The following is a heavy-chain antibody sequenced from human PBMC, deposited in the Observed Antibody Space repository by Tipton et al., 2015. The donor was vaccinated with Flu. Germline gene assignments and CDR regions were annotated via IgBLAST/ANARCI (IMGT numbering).Heavy chain of an antibody. Sequence: GSLRLSCAVSGFTFSSSAMSWVRQSPGKGLEWVSAISGGAHDTYYADSVKGRFTMSRDNSRNMLYLQMNSLRAEDTAVYYCAKDLAYYYDSGGYHPIPFDIWGQGTMVTVSS. V-gene: IGHV3-23*01. CDR1: GFTFSSSA. J-gene: IGHJ3*02. D-gene: IGHD3-22*01. CDR3: AKDLAYYYDSGGYHPIPFDI. CDR2: ISGGAHDT.